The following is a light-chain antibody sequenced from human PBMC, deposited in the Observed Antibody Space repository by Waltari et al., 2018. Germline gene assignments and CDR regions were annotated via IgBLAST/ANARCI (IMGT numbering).Light chain of an antibody. CDR1: RDIRSY. J-gene: IGKJ4*01. V-gene: IGKV1-9*01. Sequence: DIQLTQSPSFLSASVGDRVTFTCRASRDIRSYLAWYQQKSGKAPKLLIFAASTLQSGVPSRFSGSGSGTEFTLTISNLQHEDVATYYCQQPPGTFGGGTKVEIK. CDR3: QQPPGT. CDR2: AAS.